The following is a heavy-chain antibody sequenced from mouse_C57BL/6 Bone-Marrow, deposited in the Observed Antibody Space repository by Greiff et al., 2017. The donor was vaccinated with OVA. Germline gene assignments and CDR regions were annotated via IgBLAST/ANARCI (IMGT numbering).Heavy chain of an antibody. CDR1: GYTFTSYW. CDR2: IDPSDSET. Sequence: QVQLQQPGAELVRPGSSVKLSCKASGYTFTSYWMHWVKQRPIQGLEWIGNIDPSDSETHYNQKFKDKATLTVDKSSSTAYMQLSSLTSEDSAVYDCARRARAMDVYFDYWGKGTTLTVSS. J-gene: IGHJ2*01. CDR3: ARRARAMDVYFDY. V-gene: IGHV1-52*01. D-gene: IGHD1-1*02.